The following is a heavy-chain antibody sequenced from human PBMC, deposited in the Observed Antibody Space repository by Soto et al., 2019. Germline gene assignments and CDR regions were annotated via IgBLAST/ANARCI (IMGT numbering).Heavy chain of an antibody. CDR3: ARGLYCSSTSCYFLPDYYYMDV. Sequence: SETLSLTCTVSGGSISSYYWSWIRQPPGKRLEWIGYIYYSGSTNYNPSLKSRVTISVDTSKNQFSLKLSSVTAADTAVYYCARGLYCSSTSCYFLPDYYYMDVWGKGTTVTVSS. CDR2: IYYSGST. V-gene: IGHV4-59*01. CDR1: GGSISSYY. J-gene: IGHJ6*03. D-gene: IGHD2-2*01.